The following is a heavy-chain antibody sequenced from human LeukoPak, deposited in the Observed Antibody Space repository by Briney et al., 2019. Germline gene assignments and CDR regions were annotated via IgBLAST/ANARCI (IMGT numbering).Heavy chain of an antibody. V-gene: IGHV1-18*01. J-gene: IGHJ5*02. CDR2: ISGYNGNT. CDR3: ARDQPRRWLDP. D-gene: IGHD1-14*01. Sequence: ASVKVSCKASGYTFTNYGISWVRQAPGQGLEWMGWISGYNGNTNYAQKLQGRVTMTTDTSTSTAYMELRSLRSDDTAVYYCARDQPRRWLDPWGQGTLVTVSS. CDR1: GYTFTNYG.